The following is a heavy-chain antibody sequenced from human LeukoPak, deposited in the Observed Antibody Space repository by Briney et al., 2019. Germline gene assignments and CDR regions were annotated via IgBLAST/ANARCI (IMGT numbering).Heavy chain of an antibody. D-gene: IGHD6-13*01. Sequence: SETLSLTCTVSGGSISNNYWSWIRQPPGKGLEWIGYIYYSGSTNYNPSLKSRVTISVDTSKNQFSLKLSSVTAADTAVYYCAREVTGLAAAGGDAFDIWGQGTMVTVSS. CDR2: IYYSGST. CDR3: AREVTGLAAAGGDAFDI. CDR1: GGSISNNY. V-gene: IGHV4-59*01. J-gene: IGHJ3*02.